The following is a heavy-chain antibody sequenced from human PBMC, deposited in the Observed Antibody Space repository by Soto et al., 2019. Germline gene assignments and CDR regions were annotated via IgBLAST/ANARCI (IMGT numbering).Heavy chain of an antibody. D-gene: IGHD2-8*02. J-gene: IGHJ4*02. CDR1: GYTFTSYG. V-gene: IGHV1-18*01. CDR3: ARDSLWSRALDY. Sequence: ASVKVSCKASGYTFTSYGISWVRQAPGQGLEWMGWISAYNGNTNYAQKLQGRVTMTTDTSTSTACMELRSLRSDDTAVYYCARDSLWSRALDYWGQGTLVTVSS. CDR2: ISAYNGNT.